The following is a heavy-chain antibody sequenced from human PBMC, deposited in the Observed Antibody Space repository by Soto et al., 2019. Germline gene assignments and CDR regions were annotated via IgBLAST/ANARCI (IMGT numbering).Heavy chain of an antibody. CDR1: GFTFSSYG. J-gene: IGHJ5*02. CDR3: AREGGLLNWFDP. Sequence: GSLRLSCATSGFTFSSYGMNWVRQAPGKGLEWVSYISTSTIFYTDSVKGRFTVSRDNAKNSLYLQMNSLRDEDTAVYYCAREGGLLNWFDPWGQGTLVTVSS. V-gene: IGHV3-48*02. CDR2: ISTSTI.